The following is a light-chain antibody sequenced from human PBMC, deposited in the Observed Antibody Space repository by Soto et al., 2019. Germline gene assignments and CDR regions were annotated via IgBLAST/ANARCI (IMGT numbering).Light chain of an antibody. J-gene: IGLJ1*01. V-gene: IGLV2-14*01. CDR1: SSDVGLYDY. Sequence: QSALTQPASVSGSPGQSITISCTGTSSDVGLYDYVSWYQQHPGKAPQLMIYAVSNRPSGVSNRFSASKSGNTASLFISGPQAEDEADYYCSSYTSDSSNVFGSGTKVTVL. CDR2: AVS. CDR3: SSYTSDSSNV.